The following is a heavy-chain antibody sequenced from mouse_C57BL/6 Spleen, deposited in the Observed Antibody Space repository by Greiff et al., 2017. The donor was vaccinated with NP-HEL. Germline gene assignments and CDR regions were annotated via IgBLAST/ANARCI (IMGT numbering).Heavy chain of an antibody. CDR1: GYSITSGYY. CDR3: ARAPGNSAWFAY. Sequence: VQLKESGPGLVKPSQSLSLTCSVTGYSITSGYYWNWIRQFPGNKLEWMGYISYDGSNNYNPSPKNRISITRDTSKNQFFLKLNSVTTEDTATYYCARAPGNSAWFAYWGQGTLVTVSA. D-gene: IGHD2-1*01. J-gene: IGHJ3*01. V-gene: IGHV3-6*01. CDR2: ISYDGSN.